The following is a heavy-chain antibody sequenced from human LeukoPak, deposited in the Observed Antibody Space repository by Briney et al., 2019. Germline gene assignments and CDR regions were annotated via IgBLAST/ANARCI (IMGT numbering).Heavy chain of an antibody. CDR2: IYYIGGT. CDR1: GGSISSYY. Sequence: SETLSLTCTVSGGSISSYYWSWLRQPPGKGLEWLGNIYYIGGTNYNPSLKSRVTISVDTSKIHFSLKLSSVTAADTAAYYCARHRGGFDLWGQGTMVTVSS. CDR3: ARHRGGFDL. D-gene: IGHD2-15*01. J-gene: IGHJ3*01. V-gene: IGHV4-59*01.